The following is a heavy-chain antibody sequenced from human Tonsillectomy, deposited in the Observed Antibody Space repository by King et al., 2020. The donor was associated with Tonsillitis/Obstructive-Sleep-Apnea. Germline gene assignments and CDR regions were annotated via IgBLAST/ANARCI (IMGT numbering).Heavy chain of an antibody. V-gene: IGHV3-11*05. Sequence: QLVQSGGGFVKPGGSLRLSCAASGFTFSDYYMSWLRQAPGKGLEWVSYISCSSSYTNYADSLKVRFTISRDNAKNSLYLQMNSLRAEDTAVYYCARGWSGYYGSYYFDYWGQGTLVTVSS. CDR1: GFTFSDYY. CDR3: ARGWSGYYGSYYFDY. J-gene: IGHJ4*02. D-gene: IGHD3-3*01. CDR2: ISCSSSYT.